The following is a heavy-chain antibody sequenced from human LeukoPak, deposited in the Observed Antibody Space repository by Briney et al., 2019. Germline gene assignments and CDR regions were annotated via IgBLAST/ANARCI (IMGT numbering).Heavy chain of an antibody. V-gene: IGHV3-30*01. D-gene: IGHD4-17*01. Sequence: GGSLRLSCAASGFTFSSYAMHWVRPAPGKGLEWVAVISYDGSNKYYADSVKGRFTISRDNSKNTLYLQMNSLRAEDTAVYYCARGDYEHWGQGTLVTVSS. CDR3: ARGDYEH. CDR2: ISYDGSNK. J-gene: IGHJ1*01. CDR1: GFTFSSYA.